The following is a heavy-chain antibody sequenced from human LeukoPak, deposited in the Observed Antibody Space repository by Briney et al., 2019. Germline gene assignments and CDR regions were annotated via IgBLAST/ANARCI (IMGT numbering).Heavy chain of an antibody. D-gene: IGHD3-3*01. J-gene: IGHJ6*02. CDR1: GGSISSGGYY. CDR3: ARDRDFWSGPPIGMDV. V-gene: IGHV4-31*03. CDR2: IYYSGST. Sequence: PSETLSLTCTVSGGSISSGGYYWRWIRQHPGKGLEWIGYIYYSGSTYYNPSLKSRVTISVDTSKNQFSLKLSSVTAADTAVYYCARDRDFWSGPPIGMDVWGQGTTVTVSS.